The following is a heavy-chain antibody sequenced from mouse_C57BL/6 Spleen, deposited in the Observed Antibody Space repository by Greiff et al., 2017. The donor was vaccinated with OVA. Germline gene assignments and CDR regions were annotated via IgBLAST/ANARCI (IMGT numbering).Heavy chain of an antibody. J-gene: IGHJ2*01. CDR2: IYPGDGDT. CDR3: ARGYGTYLDY. V-gene: IGHV1-82*01. Sequence: VQLQQSGPELVKPGASVKISCKASGYAFSSSWMNWVKQRPGKGLEWIGRIYPGDGDTNYNGKFKGQATLTADKSSSTAYMQLSSLTSEDSAVYFCARGYGTYLDYWGQGTTLTVSS. D-gene: IGHD1-1*01. CDR1: GYAFSSSW.